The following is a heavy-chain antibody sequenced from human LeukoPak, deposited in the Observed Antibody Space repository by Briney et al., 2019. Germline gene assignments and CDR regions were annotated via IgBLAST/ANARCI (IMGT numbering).Heavy chain of an antibody. CDR3: AKRLAHTAFDY. J-gene: IGHJ4*02. D-gene: IGHD2-21*01. CDR2: ISGSGGGT. V-gene: IGHV3-23*01. Sequence: GGSLRLSCAASGFTFSSLAMSWVRQAPGKGLEWVSTISGSGGGTYSADSVKGRFTISRDNSRNTLSLQMNSLRAEDTAVYYCAKRLAHTAFDYWGQGTLVTVSS. CDR1: GFTFSSLA.